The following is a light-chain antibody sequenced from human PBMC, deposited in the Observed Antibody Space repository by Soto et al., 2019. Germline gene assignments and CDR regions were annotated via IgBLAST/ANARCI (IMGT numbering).Light chain of an antibody. CDR2: DVS. CDR3: SSYTDRNNLV. CDR1: SSDIGGYNS. Sequence: QSVLTQSPSASGSPGQSVTPSCTGTSSDIGGYNSVSWYQQHPGKAPKVMIYDVSKRPSGVPDRFSGSKSGNTASLTVSALQAEDEADYYCSSYTDRNNLVFXTGTKVTVL. J-gene: IGLJ1*01. V-gene: IGLV2-8*01.